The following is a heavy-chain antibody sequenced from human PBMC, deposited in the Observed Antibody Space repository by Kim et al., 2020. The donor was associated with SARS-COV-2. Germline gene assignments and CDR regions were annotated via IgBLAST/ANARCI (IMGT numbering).Heavy chain of an antibody. Sequence: GGSLRLSCAASGFTFDDYAMHWVRQAPGKGLEWVSGISWNSGSIGYADSVKGRFTISRDNAKNSLYLQMNSLRAEDTALYYCAKGSTDIVATIGSGGYWGQGTLVTVSS. CDR2: ISWNSGSI. D-gene: IGHD5-12*01. CDR1: GFTFDDYA. J-gene: IGHJ4*02. V-gene: IGHV3-9*01. CDR3: AKGSTDIVATIGSGGY.